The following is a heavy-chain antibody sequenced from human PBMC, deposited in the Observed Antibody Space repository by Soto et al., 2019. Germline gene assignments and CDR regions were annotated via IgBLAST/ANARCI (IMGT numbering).Heavy chain of an antibody. Sequence: ASVVSCKTSGYSFTAYGISWVRQAPGQGLEWMGWISCYNGKTKYAQKVQGRVTMTTDTSTSTAYMEVRSLRSDDTAIYYCARDAPPPELRFLEWHNYDYNGMDVWGQGTTVTVSS. CDR3: ARDAPPPELRFLEWHNYDYNGMDV. J-gene: IGHJ6*02. CDR2: ISCYNGKT. V-gene: IGHV1-18*01. CDR1: GYSFTAYG. D-gene: IGHD3-3*01.